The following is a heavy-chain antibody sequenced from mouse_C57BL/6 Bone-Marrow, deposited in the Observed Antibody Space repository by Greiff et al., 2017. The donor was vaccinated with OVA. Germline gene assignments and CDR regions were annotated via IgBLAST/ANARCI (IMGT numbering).Heavy chain of an antibody. V-gene: IGHV5-12*01. CDR2: ISNGGGST. J-gene: IGHJ4*01. CDR1: GFTFSDFY. Sequence: VKLMESGGGLVQPGGSLKLSCAASGFTFSDFYMYWIRQTPEKRLEWVAYISNGGGSTYYPDTVKGRFTISRDNAKNTLYLQMSRLKSEDTAMYYGARLDAMDYWGQGTSVTVSS. CDR3: ARLDAMDY.